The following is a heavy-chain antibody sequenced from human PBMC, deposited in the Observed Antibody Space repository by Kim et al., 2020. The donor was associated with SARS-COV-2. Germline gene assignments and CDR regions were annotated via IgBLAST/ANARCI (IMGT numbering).Heavy chain of an antibody. CDR2: ISAYNGNT. V-gene: IGHV1-18*04. CDR3: AREDLGCGGDCYSGVLGY. D-gene: IGHD2-21*02. Sequence: ASVKVSCKASGYTFTSYGISWVRQAPGQGLEWMGWISAYNGNTNYAQKLQGRVTMTTDTSTSTAYMELRSLRSDDTAVYYCAREDLGCGGDCYSGVLGYWGQGPLVTVSS. CDR1: GYTFTSYG. J-gene: IGHJ4*02.